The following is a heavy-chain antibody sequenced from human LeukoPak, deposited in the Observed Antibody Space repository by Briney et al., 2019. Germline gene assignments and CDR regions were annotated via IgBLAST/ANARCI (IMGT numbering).Heavy chain of an antibody. Sequence: GSLRLSCAASGFTFSSYWMSWVRQAPGKGLEWVANIKQDGSEKYYVDSVKGRFTISRDNAKNSLYLQMNSLRAEDTAVYYCAKGGSYQYYFDYWGQGTLVTVSS. J-gene: IGHJ4*02. CDR3: AKGGSYQYYFDY. V-gene: IGHV3-7*01. CDR1: GFTFSSYW. CDR2: IKQDGSEK. D-gene: IGHD1-26*01.